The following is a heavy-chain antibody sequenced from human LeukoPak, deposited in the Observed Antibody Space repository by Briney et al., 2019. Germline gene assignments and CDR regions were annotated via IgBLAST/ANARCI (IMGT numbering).Heavy chain of an antibody. Sequence: ASVKVSCKGSGYSFRSYGINWVRQAPGQGLEWMGGISGYNGNTNYAQMVQGRVTMTTDTSTSTAYMELRSLRSDDTAMYYCARDVGDIVTIPAAITVPWGQGTLVTVSS. J-gene: IGHJ5*02. CDR1: GYSFRSYG. V-gene: IGHV1-18*01. CDR2: ISGYNGNT. D-gene: IGHD2-2*01. CDR3: ARDVGDIVTIPAAITVP.